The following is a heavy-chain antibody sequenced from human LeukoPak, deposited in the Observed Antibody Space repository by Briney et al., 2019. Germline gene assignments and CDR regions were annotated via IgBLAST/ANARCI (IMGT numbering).Heavy chain of an antibody. CDR1: SGSISSYY. J-gene: IGHJ4*02. D-gene: IGHD5-24*01. Sequence: SETLSLTCTVSSGSISSYYWSWIRQPPGKGLEWIGYIYYSGSTNYNPSLKSRVTVSVDTSKNQFSLKLSSVTAADTAVYYCARARDGYNYYWGQGTLVTVSS. CDR3: ARARDGYNYY. V-gene: IGHV4-59*01. CDR2: IYYSGST.